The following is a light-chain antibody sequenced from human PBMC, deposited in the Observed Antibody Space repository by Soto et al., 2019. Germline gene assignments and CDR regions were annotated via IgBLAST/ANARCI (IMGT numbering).Light chain of an antibody. CDR3: AAWDDSLTGLYV. Sequence: HSVLTQPPSASGTPGQRVTISCSGSSSNIGRNSVNWYRQFPGTAPKLLIYSNNQRPSGVPDRLSGSKSGTSASMAISGLRSEDEADYFCAAWDDSLTGLYVFGTGTKVT. CDR2: SNN. J-gene: IGLJ1*01. CDR1: SSNIGRNS. V-gene: IGLV1-44*01.